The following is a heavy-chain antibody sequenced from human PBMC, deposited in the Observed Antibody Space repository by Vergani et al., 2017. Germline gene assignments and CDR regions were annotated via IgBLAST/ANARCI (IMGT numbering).Heavy chain of an antibody. Sequence: EVQLVETGGGLIQPGGSLRLSCAASGFTVSSNYMSWVRQAPGKGLEWVANIKQDESEKYYVDSVKGRFTISRDNAKHSLYLQMNSLRAEDTAVYYCARHGGSGWSLDYWGQGTLVTVSS. CDR2: IKQDESEK. CDR1: GFTVSSNY. CDR3: ARHGGSGWSLDY. V-gene: IGHV3-7*01. J-gene: IGHJ4*02. D-gene: IGHD6-19*01.